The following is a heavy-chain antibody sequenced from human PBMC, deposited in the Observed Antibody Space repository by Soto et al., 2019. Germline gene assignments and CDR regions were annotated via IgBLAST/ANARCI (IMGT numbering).Heavy chain of an antibody. V-gene: IGHV4-31*03. Sequence: QVQLQESGPGLVKPSQTLSLTCTVSGGSISSGGYYWSWIRQHPGKGLEWIGYIYYSGSTYYNPSLKSRVNISVDTSKNQFSLKLSSVTAADTAVYYCARGLRDYYDSSGYLDYWGQGTLVTVSS. J-gene: IGHJ4*02. CDR3: ARGLRDYYDSSGYLDY. CDR2: IYYSGST. D-gene: IGHD3-22*01. CDR1: GGSISSGGYY.